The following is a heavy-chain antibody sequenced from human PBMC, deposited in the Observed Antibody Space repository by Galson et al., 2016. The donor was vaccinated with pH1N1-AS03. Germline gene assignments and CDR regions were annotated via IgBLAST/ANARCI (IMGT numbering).Heavy chain of an antibody. CDR2: ISSSGSTK. Sequence: SLRLSCAVSGFTFGDYYMTWVRQTPGKGLEWISYISSSGSTKYYADSVEGRFTISRDNAKNSLFLQMNYLTAEDTAIYYCARAKGSGGPNKHYFDSWGPGTLVIVSS. CDR1: GFTFGDYY. J-gene: IGHJ4*02. V-gene: IGHV3-11*01. D-gene: IGHD6-19*01. CDR3: ARAKGSGGPNKHYFDS.